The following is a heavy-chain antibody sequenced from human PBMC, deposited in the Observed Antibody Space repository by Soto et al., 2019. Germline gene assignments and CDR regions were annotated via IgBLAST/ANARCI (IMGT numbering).Heavy chain of an antibody. D-gene: IGHD6-13*01. CDR3: ARIAASGRGWDV. CDR1: GFTFSSYW. CDR2: IKQEGSEE. Sequence: EVQLVESGGGLVQPGGSLRLSCVDSGFTFSSYWMSWVRQAPVKGLEWVGNIKQEGSEENYADSVQGRFTISRDNAKNSMYLQMNGLRVEDPAVYYCARIAASGRGWDVWGQGTTVVVSS. V-gene: IGHV3-7*01. J-gene: IGHJ6*02.